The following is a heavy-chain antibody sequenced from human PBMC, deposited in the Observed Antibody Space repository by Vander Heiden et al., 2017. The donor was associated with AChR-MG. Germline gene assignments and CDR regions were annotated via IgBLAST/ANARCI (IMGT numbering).Heavy chain of an antibody. D-gene: IGHD3-22*01. CDR3: ARDAYYYEIDY. CDR2: ISYDGSNK. CDR1: GFTFSSYP. V-gene: IGHV3-30-3*01. J-gene: IGHJ4*02. Sequence: QVQLVESRGGVGQPGRSLRLSCAASGFTFSSYPMHWVRQAPGKGPEWVAVISYDGSNKYYADSVKGRFTISRDNSKNTLYLQMNSLRAEDTAVYYCARDAYYYEIDYWGQGTLVTVSS.